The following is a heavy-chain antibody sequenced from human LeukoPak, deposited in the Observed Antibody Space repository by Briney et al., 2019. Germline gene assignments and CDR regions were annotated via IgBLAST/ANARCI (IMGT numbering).Heavy chain of an antibody. CDR2: IGWNSDII. CDR1: GFTFSNYW. V-gene: IGHV3-9*01. CDR3: AKSSYYYDSSGTPFDY. J-gene: IGHJ4*02. Sequence: GGSLRLSCAASGFTFSNYWMHWVRQPPGKGLEWVSGIGWNSDIIGYGDSVKGRFTISRDNAKNSLYLQMNSLRAEDTALYYCAKSSYYYDSSGTPFDYWGQGTLVTVSS. D-gene: IGHD3-22*01.